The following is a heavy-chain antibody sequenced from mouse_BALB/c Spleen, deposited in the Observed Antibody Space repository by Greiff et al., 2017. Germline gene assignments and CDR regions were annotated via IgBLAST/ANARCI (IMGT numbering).Heavy chain of an antibody. CDR1: GFSLTSYG. Sequence: VKLQESGPGLVAPSQSLSLTCTVSGFSLTSYGVHWVRQPPGKGLEWLGVIWAGGSTNYNSALMSRLSISKDNVKSQVFLKMNSLQTDDTAMYYCARPIDGSSYDYAMDYWGQGTSVTVAS. CDR2: IWAGGST. J-gene: IGHJ4*01. V-gene: IGHV2-9*02. CDR3: ARPIDGSSYDYAMDY. D-gene: IGHD1-1*01.